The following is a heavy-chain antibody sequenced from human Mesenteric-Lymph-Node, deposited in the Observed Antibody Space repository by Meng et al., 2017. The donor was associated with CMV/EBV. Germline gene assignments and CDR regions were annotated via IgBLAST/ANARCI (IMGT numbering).Heavy chain of an antibody. J-gene: IGHJ6*02. CDR2: MSYEGSST. Sequence: GGSLRLSCAGPGFMFSSYAFHWVRQTPGQGLEWVAIMSYEGSSTYHTESVKGRFTISRYNSKNTLYLQMNSLRAEDTAVYYCARPTLYSYGFPTIHSYGMDVWGQGTMVTVSS. CDR3: ARPTLYSYGFPTIHSYGMDV. D-gene: IGHD5-18*01. V-gene: IGHV3-30*04. CDR1: GFMFSSYA.